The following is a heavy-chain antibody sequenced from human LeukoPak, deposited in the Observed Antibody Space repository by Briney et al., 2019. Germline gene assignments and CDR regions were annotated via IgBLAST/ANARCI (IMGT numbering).Heavy chain of an antibody. CDR2: IKQDGSEK. V-gene: IGHV3-7*03. Sequence: GGSLRLSCAASGFPLRSYDMTWVRQAPGRGLEWVANIKQDGSEKFYVDSVKGRFTISRDSAKNSLYLQMNSLRAEDTALYYCAKSGGVEMATILDYWGQGTLVTVSS. J-gene: IGHJ4*02. CDR1: GFPLRSYD. CDR3: AKSGGVEMATILDY. D-gene: IGHD5-24*01.